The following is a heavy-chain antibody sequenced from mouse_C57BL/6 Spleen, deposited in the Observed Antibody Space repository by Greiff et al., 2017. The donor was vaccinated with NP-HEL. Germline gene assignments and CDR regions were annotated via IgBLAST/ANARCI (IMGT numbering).Heavy chain of an antibody. V-gene: IGHV14-2*01. J-gene: IGHJ4*01. CDR3: ARDYVGAMDY. D-gene: IGHD1-1*01. Sequence: VQLQQSGAELVKPGASVKLSCTASGFNIKDSYMHWVKQRTEQGLEWIGRIDPEDGETKYAPQFQGKATITADTSSNTAYLQLSSLTSEDTAVYYCARDYVGAMDYWGQGTSVTVSS. CDR1: GFNIKDSY. CDR2: IDPEDGET.